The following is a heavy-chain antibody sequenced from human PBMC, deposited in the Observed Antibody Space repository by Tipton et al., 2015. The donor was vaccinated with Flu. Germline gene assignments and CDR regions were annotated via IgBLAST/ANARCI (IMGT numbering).Heavy chain of an antibody. CDR2: VEYTGHT. D-gene: IGHD4-11*01. CDR3: ARRDFSNYVSEPKNWFDP. J-gene: IGHJ5*02. Sequence: TLSLTCTVSGDSISTNYWSWIRQSPGKRLEWIGHVEYTGHTDYNPSLRSRVTISVDTSNNQFSLKLRSVTATDTAVYYCARRDFSNYVSEPKNWFDPWGQGILVTVSS. CDR1: GDSISTNY. V-gene: IGHV4-59*08.